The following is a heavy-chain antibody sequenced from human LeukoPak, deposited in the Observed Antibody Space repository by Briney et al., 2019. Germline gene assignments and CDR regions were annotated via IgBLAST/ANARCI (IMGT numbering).Heavy chain of an antibody. V-gene: IGHV3-7*01. J-gene: IGHJ1*01. D-gene: IGHD1-26*01. CDR1: GFRFRNYW. CDR3: VRELVVGPAEYFQS. CDR2: INEDGNEK. Sequence: GSLRLPCVASGFRFRNYWMAWIRHAPGRGLEWVANINEDGNEKYYLDSVRGRFIISRDNARNSLFLQMNSLRGEDTGVYYCVRELVVGPAEYFQSWGQGTLVAVSS.